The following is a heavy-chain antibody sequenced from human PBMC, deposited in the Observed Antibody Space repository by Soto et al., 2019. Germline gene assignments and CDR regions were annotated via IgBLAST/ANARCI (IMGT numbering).Heavy chain of an antibody. Sequence: QVQLVESGGGVVQPGSSLRLSCAASGFTFRNYGMHWVSQAPGKGLEWVALISYDGSDKYYGDSVKGRFTISRDSSKNTLFLDVSSLRVEDTAVYYCAKVGSYGYGSNSDVEYWGQGTLVTVSS. D-gene: IGHD5-18*01. CDR2: ISYDGSDK. CDR1: GFTFRNYG. J-gene: IGHJ4*02. CDR3: AKVGSYGYGSNSDVEY. V-gene: IGHV3-30*18.